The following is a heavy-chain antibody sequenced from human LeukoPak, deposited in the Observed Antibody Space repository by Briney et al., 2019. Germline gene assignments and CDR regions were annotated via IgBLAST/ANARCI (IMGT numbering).Heavy chain of an antibody. Sequence: PGGSLRLSCAASAFTASLNYMSWVRQAPGKGLEWVAVISYDGSNKYYADSVKGRFTISRDNSKNTLYLQMNSLRAEDTAVYYCANQGTVDTAMGDAFDIWGQGTMVTVSS. CDR1: AFTASLNY. D-gene: IGHD5-18*01. V-gene: IGHV3-30*18. CDR3: ANQGTVDTAMGDAFDI. J-gene: IGHJ3*02. CDR2: ISYDGSNK.